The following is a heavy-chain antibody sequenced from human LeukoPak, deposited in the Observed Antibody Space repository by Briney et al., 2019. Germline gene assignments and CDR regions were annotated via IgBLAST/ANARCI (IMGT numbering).Heavy chain of an antibody. J-gene: IGHJ6*03. D-gene: IGHD5-18*01. V-gene: IGHV3-30*04. Sequence: PGGSLRLSCAASGFTFSSYAMHWVRRAPGKGLEWVAVISYDGSNKYYADSVKGRFTISRDNSKNTLYLQMNSLRAEDTAVYYCARSLGYSYPVGGYYYMDVWGKGTTVTVSS. CDR3: ARSLGYSYPVGGYYYMDV. CDR2: ISYDGSNK. CDR1: GFTFSSYA.